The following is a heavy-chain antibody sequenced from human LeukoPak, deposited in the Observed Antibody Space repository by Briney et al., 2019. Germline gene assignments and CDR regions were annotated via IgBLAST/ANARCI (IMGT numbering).Heavy chain of an antibody. CDR1: GFTFSSYA. Sequence: GGSLRLSCAASGFTFSSYAMSWVRQAPGKGLEWVSAISGSGGSTYYADSVKGRFTISRDNSKNTLYLQMNSLRAEDTAVYYCAKDPTRRANLPVLRFLEWFGWFDPWGQGTLVTVSS. CDR3: AKDPTRRANLPVLRFLEWFGWFDP. D-gene: IGHD3-3*01. V-gene: IGHV3-23*01. CDR2: ISGSGGST. J-gene: IGHJ5*02.